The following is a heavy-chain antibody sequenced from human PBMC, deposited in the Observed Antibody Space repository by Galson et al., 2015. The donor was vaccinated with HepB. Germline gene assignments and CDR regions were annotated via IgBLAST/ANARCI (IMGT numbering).Heavy chain of an antibody. Sequence: SLRLSCAASGFTFSSYEMNWVRQAPGKGLEWVSYISSSGSTIYYADSVKGRFTISRNNAKNSLYLQMNSLRAEDTAVYYCATAVAGRFLWYRGGDPGDYWGQGTLVTVSS. D-gene: IGHD6-19*01. CDR1: GFTFSSYE. J-gene: IGHJ4*02. V-gene: IGHV3-48*03. CDR2: ISSSGSTI. CDR3: ATAVAGRFLWYRGGDPGDY.